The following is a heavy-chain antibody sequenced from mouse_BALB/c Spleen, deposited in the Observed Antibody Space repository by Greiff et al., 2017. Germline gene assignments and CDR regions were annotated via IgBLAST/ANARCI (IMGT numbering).Heavy chain of an antibody. Sequence: QVTLKVSGHGILQPSQTLSLTCSFSGFSLSTSGMSVGWIRQPAGKGLEWLAHIWWNDDNYYNPALKSRLTISKDTSNNQVFLKIDSGVTADTATDYCARITTGDWYFDVWGAGTTVTVSS. CDR1: GFSLSTSGMS. V-gene: IGHV8-8*01. CDR2: IWWNDDN. J-gene: IGHJ1*01. D-gene: IGHD1-1*01. CDR3: ARITTGDWYFDV.